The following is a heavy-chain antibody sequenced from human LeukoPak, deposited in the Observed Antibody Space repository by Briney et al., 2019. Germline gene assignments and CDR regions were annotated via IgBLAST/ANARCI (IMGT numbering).Heavy chain of an antibody. CDR3: AKDQSYYNWFDP. Sequence: GGSLRLSCAASGFTFTSYAMTWVRHSPGKGLEWVSSIDADGAATFYADSVKGRFNISRDNAKNTVGLQMHSLTAEDSAVYYCAKDQSYYNWFDPRGQGTLVTVSS. CDR1: GFTFTSYA. V-gene: IGHV3-23*01. D-gene: IGHD3-10*01. J-gene: IGHJ5*02. CDR2: IDADGAAT.